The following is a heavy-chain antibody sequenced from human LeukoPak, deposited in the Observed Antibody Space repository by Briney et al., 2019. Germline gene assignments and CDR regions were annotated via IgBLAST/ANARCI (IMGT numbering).Heavy chain of an antibody. J-gene: IGHJ4*02. CDR1: GYTFTSYA. D-gene: IGHD6-19*01. CDR3: ARVSGIAVAGRHYDY. V-gene: IGHV7-4-1*02. CDR2: INTNTGNP. Sequence: ASVKVSCKASGYTFTSYAMNWVRQAPGQGLEWMGWINTNTGNPTYAQGFTGRFVFSMDTSVSTAYLQISSLKAGDTAVYYCARVSGIAVAGRHYDYWGQGTLVTVSS.